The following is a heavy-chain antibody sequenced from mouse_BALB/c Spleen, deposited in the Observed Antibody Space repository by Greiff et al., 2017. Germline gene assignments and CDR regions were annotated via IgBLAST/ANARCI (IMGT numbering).Heavy chain of an antibody. D-gene: IGHD3-3*01. CDR1: GYSITSDYA. Sequence: DVKLVESGPGLVKPSQSLSLTCTVTGYSITSDYAWNWIRQFPGNKLEWMGYISYSGSTSYNPSLKSRISITRDTSKNQFFLQLNSVTTEDTATYYCARGTGYFDYWGQGTTLTVSS. CDR3: ARGTGYFDY. V-gene: IGHV3-2*02. J-gene: IGHJ2*01. CDR2: ISYSGST.